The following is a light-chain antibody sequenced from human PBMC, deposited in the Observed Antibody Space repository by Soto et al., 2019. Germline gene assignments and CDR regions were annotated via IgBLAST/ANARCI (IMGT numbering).Light chain of an antibody. J-gene: IGLJ2*01. V-gene: IGLV1-44*01. CDR1: GSNIGSNP. CDR2: TND. Sequence: QSVLTQPPSASGTPGQRVTISCSGGGSNIGSNPVNWYRQVPGTAPKLLIHTNDHRPSGVPDRFSGSESGTSASLAISGLQSEDEADYYCAAWDDSLNGMVIGGGTKLTVL. CDR3: AAWDDSLNGMV.